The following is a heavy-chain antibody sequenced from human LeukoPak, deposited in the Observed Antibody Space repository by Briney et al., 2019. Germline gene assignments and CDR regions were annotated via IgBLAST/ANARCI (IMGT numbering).Heavy chain of an antibody. Sequence: PGRSLRLSCAASGFTFSSYGMHWVRQAPGKGLEWVAVISYDGSNKYYADSVKGRFTISRDNSKNTLYLQMNSLRAEDTAVYYCARALKVSYGSGSFPFDYWGQGTLVTVSS. CDR3: ARALKVSYGSGSFPFDY. J-gene: IGHJ4*02. CDR2: ISYDGSNK. D-gene: IGHD3-10*01. V-gene: IGHV3-30*03. CDR1: GFTFSSYG.